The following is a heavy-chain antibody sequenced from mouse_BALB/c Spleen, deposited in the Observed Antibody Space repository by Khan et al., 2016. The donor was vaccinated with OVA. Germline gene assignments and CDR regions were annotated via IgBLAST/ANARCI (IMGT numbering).Heavy chain of an antibody. Sequence: VQLKQSGAELVRPGASVKLSCKTSGYIFTSYWIHWVKQRSGQGLEWIARIYPGTDNSYYNEKFKDKATLTADKSSSTAYMQLSSLKSEDSDVYFGEREEALYHFDHGGKGTTLTVSS. J-gene: IGHJ2*01. V-gene: IGHV1S132*01. CDR1: GYIFTSYW. CDR2: IYPGTDNS. D-gene: IGHD3-2*02. CDR3: EREEALYHFDH.